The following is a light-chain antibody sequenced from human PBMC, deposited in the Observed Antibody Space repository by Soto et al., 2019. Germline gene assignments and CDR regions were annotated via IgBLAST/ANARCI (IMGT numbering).Light chain of an antibody. CDR1: SSDVGGYNY. J-gene: IGLJ1*01. Sequence: QSALTQPPSASGSPGQSVTISCTGTSSDVGGYNYVSWYQQRPGKVPKVIIYEVTKRPSGVPDRFSGSKSGNTASLTVSGLXAEDEADYFCSSYANNNNILVFGTGTKVTVL. CDR3: SSYANNNNILV. CDR2: EVT. V-gene: IGLV2-8*01.